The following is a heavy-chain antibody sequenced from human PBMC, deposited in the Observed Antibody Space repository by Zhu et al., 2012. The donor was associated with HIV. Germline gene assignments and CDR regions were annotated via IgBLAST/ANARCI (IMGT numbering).Heavy chain of an antibody. CDR1: GGSLSSSNHY. V-gene: IGHV4-39*07. J-gene: IGHJ4*02. CDR2: VYSSGTT. CDR3: ARHGDFYGAGTYYPFDY. Sequence: QVQLQESGPGLVEPPETLSLMCNVSGGSLSSSNHYWGWIRQPPGKGLEWIGSVYSSGTTYYNPSLKCRVTISMDTSNNQFSLNLDPVSVADTAVYYCARHGDFYGAGTYYPFDYWGQGTLVTVSS. D-gene: IGHD3-10*01.